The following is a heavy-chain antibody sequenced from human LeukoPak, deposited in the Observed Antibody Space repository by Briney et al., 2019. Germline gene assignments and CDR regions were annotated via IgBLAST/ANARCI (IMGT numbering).Heavy chain of an antibody. CDR2: ISYDGSNK. J-gene: IGHJ6*02. V-gene: IGHV3-30-3*01. CDR3: ASPTYSSSFYYYYGMDV. CDR1: GFTFSSYA. Sequence: GGSLRLSCAASGFTFSSYAMHWVRQAPGKGLEWVAVISYDGSNKYYADSVKGRFTIFRDNSKNTLYLQMNSLRAEDTAVYYCASPTYSSSFYYYYGMDVWGQGTTVTVSS. D-gene: IGHD6-13*01.